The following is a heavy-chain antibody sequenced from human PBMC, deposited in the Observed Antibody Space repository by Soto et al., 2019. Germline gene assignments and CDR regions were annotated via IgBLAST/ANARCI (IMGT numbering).Heavy chain of an antibody. V-gene: IGHV4-31*03. D-gene: IGHD3-10*02. CDR1: GASVITGVYY. Sequence: SETLSLTCTVSGASVITGVYYWTWIRQHPGKGLEWIGYIDNTGSAYYNPSLTGRVDISVDTSKNQFSLNLQSLTAADTAFYYCAGAVSDFDVRRYRTSYFDQWGQGILVTVSS. J-gene: IGHJ4*02. CDR2: IDNTGSA. CDR3: AGAVSDFDVRRYRTSYFDQ.